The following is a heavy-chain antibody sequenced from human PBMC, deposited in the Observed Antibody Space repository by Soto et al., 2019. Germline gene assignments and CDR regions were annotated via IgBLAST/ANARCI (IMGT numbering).Heavy chain of an antibody. CDR2: IYYSGST. Sequence: QLQLQESGPGLVKPSETLSLTCTVSGGSISSSSYYWGWIRQPPGKGLEWIGSIYYSGSTYYNPSLKRRVTISEDTSKNQFSLKLSSVTAADTAVYYCARRYPPSDYGRYYMDVWGKGTTVTVSS. V-gene: IGHV4-39*01. D-gene: IGHD4-17*01. J-gene: IGHJ6*03. CDR3: ARRYPPSDYGRYYMDV. CDR1: GGSISSSSYY.